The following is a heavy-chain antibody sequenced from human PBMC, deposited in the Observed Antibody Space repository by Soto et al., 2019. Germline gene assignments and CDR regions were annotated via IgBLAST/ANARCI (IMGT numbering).Heavy chain of an antibody. CDR1: GGSISSVGYY. V-gene: IGHV4-31*03. Sequence: SETLSLTCTVSGGSISSVGYYWSWIRQHPGEGLEWIGYIYYSRNTYYNPSLKSRVTISLDTSKNQLSLKFTSMTAADTAVYYCARDRLMATAGTARHYFGLDVWGQGTTVTVSS. J-gene: IGHJ6*02. CDR2: IYYSRNT. D-gene: IGHD5-18*01. CDR3: ARDRLMATAGTARHYFGLDV.